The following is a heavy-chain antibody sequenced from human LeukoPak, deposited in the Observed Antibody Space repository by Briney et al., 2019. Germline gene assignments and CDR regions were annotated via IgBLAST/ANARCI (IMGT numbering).Heavy chain of an antibody. CDR3: AKEGDEFRGYLDV. CDR2: IHNDGTMG. D-gene: IGHD5-12*01. V-gene: IGHV3-30*02. Sequence: GGSLRLSCATSGFTFSRLGMQWVRQAPGKGLEWVAVIHNDGTMGQYADSVKGRFTISKDFTRNTLHLQMHSLRDDDTAVYYCAKEGDEFRGYLDVWGKGTTVTVSS. CDR1: GFTFSRLG. J-gene: IGHJ6*04.